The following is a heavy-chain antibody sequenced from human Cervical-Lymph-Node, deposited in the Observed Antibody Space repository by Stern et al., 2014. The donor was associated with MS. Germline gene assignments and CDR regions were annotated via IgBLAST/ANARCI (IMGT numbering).Heavy chain of an antibody. Sequence: QLQLQESGPGLAKPSQTLSLTCTVSGGSISSGGYYWSWIRQHPGKGLEWIGYIYYSGSTYYNPSLKSRVTISVDTSKNQFSLKLSSVTAADTAVYYCARETVAAGPPTLDYWGQGTLVTVSS. D-gene: IGHD6-13*01. V-gene: IGHV4-31*03. CDR1: GGSISSGGYY. J-gene: IGHJ4*02. CDR3: ARETVAAGPPTLDY. CDR2: IYYSGST.